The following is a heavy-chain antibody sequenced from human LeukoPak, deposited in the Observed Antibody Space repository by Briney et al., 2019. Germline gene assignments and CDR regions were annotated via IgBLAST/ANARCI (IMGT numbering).Heavy chain of an antibody. D-gene: IGHD3-22*01. CDR3: ARQDDYYDSSTTFDY. Sequence: SETLSLTCAVSGVAISRGGYAWNWIRQPPGKGLEWIGEINHSGSTNYNPSLKSRVTISVDTSKNQFSLKLSSVTAADTAVYYCARQDDYYDSSTTFDYWGQGTLVTVSS. V-gene: IGHV4-30-2*01. CDR2: INHSGST. J-gene: IGHJ4*02. CDR1: GVAISRGGYA.